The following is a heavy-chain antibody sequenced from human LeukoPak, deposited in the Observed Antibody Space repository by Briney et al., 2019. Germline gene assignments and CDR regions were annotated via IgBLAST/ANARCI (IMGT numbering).Heavy chain of an antibody. D-gene: IGHD6-13*01. CDR1: GGSISSYY. J-gene: IGHJ6*03. Sequence: PSETPSLTCTVSGGSISSYYWSWIRQPAGKGLEWIGRIYTSGSTNYNPSLKSRVTMSVDTSKNQFSLKLSSVTAADTAVYYCASLAAAGPYYYYYMDVWGKGTTVTVSS. V-gene: IGHV4-4*07. CDR3: ASLAAAGPYYYYYMDV. CDR2: IYTSGST.